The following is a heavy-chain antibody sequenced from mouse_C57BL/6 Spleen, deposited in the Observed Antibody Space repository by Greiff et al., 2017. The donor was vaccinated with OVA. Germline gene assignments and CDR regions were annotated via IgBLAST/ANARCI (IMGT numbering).Heavy chain of an antibody. CDR1: GYTFTDYY. CDR3: ARYYDYDDYYAMDY. D-gene: IGHD2-4*01. V-gene: IGHV1-26*01. CDR2: INPNNGGT. J-gene: IGHJ4*01. Sequence: KLQQSGPELVKPGASVKISCKASGYTFTDYYMNWVKQSHGKSLEWIGDINPNNGGTSYNQKFKGKATLTVDKSSSTAYMELRSLTSEDSAVYYCARYYDYDDYYAMDYWGQGTSVTVSS.